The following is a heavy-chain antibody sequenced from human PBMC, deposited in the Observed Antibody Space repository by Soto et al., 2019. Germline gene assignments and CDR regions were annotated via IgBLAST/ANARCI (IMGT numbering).Heavy chain of an antibody. J-gene: IGHJ5*02. D-gene: IGHD3-22*01. CDR1: GGSISSSSYY. Sequence: QLQLQESGPGLVKPSETLSLTCTVSGGSISSSSYYWGWIRQPPGKGLEWIGSMYYSGSTYYNPSLKSRVTVSVDTSKNHFSLKLSSVTAADTAMYYSARQPYDSSGYYYGAWGQGTLVTVSS. V-gene: IGHV4-39*01. CDR3: ARQPYDSSGYYYGA. CDR2: MYYSGST.